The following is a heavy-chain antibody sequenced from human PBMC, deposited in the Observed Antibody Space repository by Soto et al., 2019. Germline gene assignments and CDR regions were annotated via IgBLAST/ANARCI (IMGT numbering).Heavy chain of an antibody. J-gene: IGHJ6*02. Sequence: SETLSLTCTVPGGSVSSGSYYWSWIRQPPGKGLEWIGYIYYSGSTNYNPSLKSRVTISVDTSKNQFSLKLSSVTAADTAVYYCARATGGTLYYYYYGMDVWGQGTTVTVSS. D-gene: IGHD1-26*01. CDR3: ARATGGTLYYYYYGMDV. V-gene: IGHV4-61*01. CDR1: GGSVSSGSYY. CDR2: IYYSGST.